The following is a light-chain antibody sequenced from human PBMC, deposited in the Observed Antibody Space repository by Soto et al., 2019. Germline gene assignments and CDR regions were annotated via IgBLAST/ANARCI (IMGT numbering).Light chain of an antibody. J-gene: IGKJ4*01. Sequence: IVMTQSPATLSVSPGERATRSCRASQSVGRSLAWYQQKPGQAPRLLIYGTSARATGIPATFSGSGYGTEFTLTISSLQSEDFAIYYCQQYDNWPSVTFGGGTKVDI. V-gene: IGKV3-15*01. CDR1: QSVGRS. CDR2: GTS. CDR3: QQYDNWPSVT.